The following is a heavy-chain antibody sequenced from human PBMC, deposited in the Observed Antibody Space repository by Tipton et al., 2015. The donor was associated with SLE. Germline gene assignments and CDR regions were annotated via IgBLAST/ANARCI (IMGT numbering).Heavy chain of an antibody. V-gene: IGHV4-38-2*02. Sequence: TLSLTCTVSGYSISTGFYWGWIRQPPGKGLDWIGHVSPSGDTNYNPSLESRVTISRDTPNNQFSLKLNSVTAADTAVYYCARLHGYSYGLNWFDPWGQGTLISVSS. CDR1: GYSISTGFY. D-gene: IGHD5-18*01. CDR3: ARLHGYSYGLNWFDP. CDR2: VSPSGDT. J-gene: IGHJ5*02.